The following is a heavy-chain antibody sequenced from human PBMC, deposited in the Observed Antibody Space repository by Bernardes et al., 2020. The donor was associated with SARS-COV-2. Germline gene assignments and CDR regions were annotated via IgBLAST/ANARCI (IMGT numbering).Heavy chain of an antibody. CDR1: GGSVSSGSYY. V-gene: IGHV4-61*01. D-gene: IGHD3-22*01. J-gene: IGHJ6*02. CDR2: IYYSGST. Sequence: LSLTCTVFGGSVSSGSYYWSWIRQPPGKGLEWIGYIYYSGSTNYNPSLKSRVTISVDTSKNQFSLKLSSVTAADTAVYYCARDHYYDSSGYYYEGYYYYGMDVWGQGTTVTVSS. CDR3: ARDHYYDSSGYYYEGYYYYGMDV.